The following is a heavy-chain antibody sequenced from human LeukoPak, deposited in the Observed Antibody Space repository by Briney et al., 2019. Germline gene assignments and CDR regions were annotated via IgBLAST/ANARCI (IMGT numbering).Heavy chain of an antibody. CDR2: IYYSGST. CDR3: ARVYYSSSYDYWYFDL. Sequence: ASETLSLTCTVSGGSIRNYYWSWIRQPPGKGLEWIGYIYYSGSTNYNPSLRSRVTISVDTSKNQFSLKLSSVTAADTAVYYCARVYYSSSYDYWYFDLWGRGTLVTVSS. D-gene: IGHD6-13*01. V-gene: IGHV4-59*01. CDR1: GGSIRNYY. J-gene: IGHJ2*01.